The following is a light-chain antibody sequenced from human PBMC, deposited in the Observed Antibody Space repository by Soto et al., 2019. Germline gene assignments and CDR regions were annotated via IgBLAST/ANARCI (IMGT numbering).Light chain of an antibody. V-gene: IGKV3-20*01. CDR1: QSVSSSY. J-gene: IGKJ2*02. CDR2: GAS. CDR3: QQYGSSLWCT. Sequence: EIVLTQSPGTLSLSPGERATLSCRASQSVSSSYLAWYQKKPRQAPRLLIYGASSRATGIPDRFSGRGSGTDLTLTISRLQPEDVAVYYCQQYGSSLWCTFGQGTKLEIK.